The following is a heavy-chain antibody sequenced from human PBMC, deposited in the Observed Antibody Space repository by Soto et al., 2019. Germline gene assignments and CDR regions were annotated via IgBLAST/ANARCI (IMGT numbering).Heavy chain of an antibody. V-gene: IGHV3-21*01. Sequence: SCAASGFTFSSYSMSWVRQAPGKGLEWVSSITSSSSYIYYADSVKGRFTISRDNAKNSLYLQMNSLRAEDTAMYYCARENHFDFWSGFYGRNWFDPWGQGTLVTVS. CDR3: ARENHFDFWSGFYGRNWFDP. CDR2: ITSSSSYI. J-gene: IGHJ5*02. CDR1: GFTFSSYS. D-gene: IGHD3-3*01.